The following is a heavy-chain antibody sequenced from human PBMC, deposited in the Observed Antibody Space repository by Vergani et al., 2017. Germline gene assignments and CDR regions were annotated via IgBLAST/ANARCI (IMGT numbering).Heavy chain of an antibody. CDR1: GGSISSRRDY. V-gene: IGHV4-39*01. CDR3: ARVSSLGY. D-gene: IGHD3-10*01. CDR2: VYNSGNT. J-gene: IGHJ4*02. Sequence: QLQLQESGPGLVKPSETLSLNCTVSGGSISSRRDYWGWIRQSPGKGLEWIGSVYNSGNTYYNQSLQSRVTISVDTSKNQFSLKVASVTAADTAIYCCARVSSLGYWGQGTLVTFSS.